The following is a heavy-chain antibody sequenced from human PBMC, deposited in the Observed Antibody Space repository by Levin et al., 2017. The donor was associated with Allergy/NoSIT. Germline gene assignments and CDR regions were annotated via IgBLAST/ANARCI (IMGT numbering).Heavy chain of an antibody. CDR3: ARVGYCGSTSCSYYCAY. CDR2: INWNGGST. CDR1: GFTFDDYG. D-gene: IGHD2-2*01. V-gene: IGHV3-20*04. Sequence: PGGSLRLSCAASGFTFDDYGMSWVRQAPGKGLEWVSGINWNGGSTGYADSVKGRFTISRDNAKNSLYLQMNSLRAEDTALYYCARVGYCGSTSCSYYCAYWGQGTLVTVAS. J-gene: IGHJ4*02.